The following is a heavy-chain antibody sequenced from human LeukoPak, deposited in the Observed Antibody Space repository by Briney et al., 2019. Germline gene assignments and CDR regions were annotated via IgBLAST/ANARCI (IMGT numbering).Heavy chain of an antibody. J-gene: IGHJ4*02. CDR2: FSYGGST. Sequence: SETLSLTCTVSGVSISGSYWSWIRQPPGKGLEWIGYFSYGGSTNYKPSLKSRVTISVDTSKNQLSLKLRSVTAADTAVYYCARQKVDTGGFDYWGQGTLVTVSS. CDR1: GVSISGSY. V-gene: IGHV4-59*08. CDR3: ARQKVDTGGFDY. D-gene: IGHD5-18*01.